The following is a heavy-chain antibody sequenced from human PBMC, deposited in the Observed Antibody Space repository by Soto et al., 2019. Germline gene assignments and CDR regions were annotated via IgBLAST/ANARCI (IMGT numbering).Heavy chain of an antibody. CDR2: ISYEGSNK. V-gene: IGHV3-30-3*01. CDR1: GFTFSSYA. CDR3: ARDMGDGYNNWYYFDY. Sequence: PGGSLRLSCAASGFTFSSYAMHWVRQAPGKGLEWVAVISYEGSNKYYADSVKGRFTISRDNSKNTLYLQMNSLRAEDTVVYYCARDMGDGYNNWYYFDYWGQGTLVTVSS. D-gene: IGHD5-12*01. J-gene: IGHJ4*02.